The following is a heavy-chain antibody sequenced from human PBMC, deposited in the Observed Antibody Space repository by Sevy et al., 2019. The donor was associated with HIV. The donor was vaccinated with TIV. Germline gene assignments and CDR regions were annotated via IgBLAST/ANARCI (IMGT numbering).Heavy chain of an antibody. CDR3: ARGLRGRITIFGVVILGNWFDP. CDR1: GGSFSGYY. V-gene: IGHV4-34*01. Sequence: SETLSLTCAVYGGSFSGYYWSWIRQPPGKGLEWIGEINHSGSTNYNPSLKSRVTISVDTSKNQFSLKLNSVTAADTAVYYCARGLRGRITIFGVVILGNWFDPWGQGTLVTVSS. CDR2: INHSGST. D-gene: IGHD3-3*01. J-gene: IGHJ5*02.